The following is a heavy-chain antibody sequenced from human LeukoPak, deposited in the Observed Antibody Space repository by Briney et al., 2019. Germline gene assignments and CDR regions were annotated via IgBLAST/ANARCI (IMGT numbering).Heavy chain of an antibody. D-gene: IGHD6-13*01. CDR1: GFTFSSYG. CDR3: AKDRSIAAALDY. V-gene: IGHV3-30*02. Sequence: GGSLRLSCAASGFTFSSYGMHWVRQAPGKGLEWVAGTWYDGSNKNYVDSVKGRFTISRDNSKNTLYLQMNSLRAGDTAVYYCAKDRSIAAALDYWGQGTLVTVSS. J-gene: IGHJ4*02. CDR2: TWYDGSNK.